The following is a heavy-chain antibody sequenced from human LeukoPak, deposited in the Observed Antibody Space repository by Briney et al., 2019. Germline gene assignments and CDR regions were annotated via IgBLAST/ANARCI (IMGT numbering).Heavy chain of an antibody. J-gene: IGHJ4*02. CDR1: GYSFTSYW. CDR3: ARIPLYCSSTSCYDY. CDR2: IYPGDSDT. V-gene: IGHV5-51*01. Sequence: GESLKISCKGSGYSFTSYWLGWVRQMPGKGLEWMGIIYPGDSDTRYSPSFQGQVTISADKSISTAYLQWSSLKASDTAMYYCARIPLYCSSTSCYDYWGQGTLVTVSS. D-gene: IGHD2-2*01.